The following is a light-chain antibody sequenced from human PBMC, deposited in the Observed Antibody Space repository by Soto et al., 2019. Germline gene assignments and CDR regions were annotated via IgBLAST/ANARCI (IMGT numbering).Light chain of an antibody. Sequence: QSVLTQPPSVAGGPGQRVAISCTGSSSNTGAGYDVHWYHHLPGAAPKLLIYGNGNRPSGVPDRFSGSKSGTSASLAITGLQAEDEADYYCQSYDSSLSAVVFGGGTKLTVL. CDR2: GNG. J-gene: IGLJ2*01. V-gene: IGLV1-40*01. CDR1: SSNTGAGYD. CDR3: QSYDSSLSAVV.